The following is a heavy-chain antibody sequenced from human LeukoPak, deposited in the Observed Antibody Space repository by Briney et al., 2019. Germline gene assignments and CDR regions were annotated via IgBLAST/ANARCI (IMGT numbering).Heavy chain of an antibody. CDR1: GGTFSSYA. J-gene: IGHJ6*03. V-gene: IGHV1-69*05. Sequence: SVKVSCKAFGGTFSSYAISWVRQAPGQGLEWMGGIIPIFGTANYAQKFQGRVTITTDESTSTAYMELSSLRSEDTAVYYCARAVSYGYSYYYYMDVWGKGTTVTVSS. D-gene: IGHD5-18*01. CDR3: ARAVSYGYSYYYYMDV. CDR2: IIPIFGTA.